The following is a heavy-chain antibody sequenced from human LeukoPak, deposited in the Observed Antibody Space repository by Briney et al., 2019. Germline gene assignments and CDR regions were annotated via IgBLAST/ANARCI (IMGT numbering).Heavy chain of an antibody. CDR3: AAFITGTTAGFDP. D-gene: IGHD1-7*01. Sequence: PGGSLRLSCAASGFTFSSYGMHWVRLAPGKGLEWVAVISYDGSNKYYADSVKGRFTISRDNSKNTLYLQMNSLRAEDTAVYYCAAFITGTTAGFDPWGQGTLVTVSS. V-gene: IGHV3-30*03. CDR2: ISYDGSNK. CDR1: GFTFSSYG. J-gene: IGHJ5*02.